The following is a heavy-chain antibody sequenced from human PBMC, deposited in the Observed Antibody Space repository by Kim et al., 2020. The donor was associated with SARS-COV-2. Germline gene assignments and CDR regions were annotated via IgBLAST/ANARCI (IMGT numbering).Heavy chain of an antibody. CDR2: IWYDGSNK. V-gene: IGHV3-33*01. Sequence: GGSLRLSCAASGFTFSSYGMHWVRQAPGKGLEWVAVIWYDGSNKYYEDSVKGRFTISRDNSKNTLYLQMNSLRAEDTAVYYCARDRYGARYYYMDVWGKGTTVTVSS. D-gene: IGHD4-17*01. J-gene: IGHJ6*03. CDR3: ARDRYGARYYYMDV. CDR1: GFTFSSYG.